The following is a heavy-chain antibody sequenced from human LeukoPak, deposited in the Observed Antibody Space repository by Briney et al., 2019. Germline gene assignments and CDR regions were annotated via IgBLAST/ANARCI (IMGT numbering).Heavy chain of an antibody. CDR3: AKDMGYCSGGSCSPFDY. D-gene: IGHD2-15*01. Sequence: GGSLRLSCAASGLTFSSYAMNWVRQAPGRGLEWVSGLSVSGDNTYYADSVKGRFTISRDNSRNTLYLQMNSLRAEDTAVYYCAKDMGYCSGGSCSPFDYWGQGTLVTVSS. CDR1: GLTFSSYA. V-gene: IGHV3-23*01. J-gene: IGHJ4*02. CDR2: LSVSGDNT.